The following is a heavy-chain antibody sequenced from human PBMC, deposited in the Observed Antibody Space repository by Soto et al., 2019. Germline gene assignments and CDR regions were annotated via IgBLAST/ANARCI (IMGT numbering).Heavy chain of an antibody. CDR2: IIPIFGTA. V-gene: IGHV1-69*01. CDR1: GGTFSSYA. J-gene: IGHJ3*02. D-gene: IGHD3-3*01. CDR3: ARRKYDFGGGAFDI. Sequence: QVQLVQSGAEVKKPGSSVKVSCKASGGTFSSYAISWVRQAPGQGLEWMGGIIPIFGTANYAQKFEGRVTNNADESTSTAYMELSSLGSEDTAVYYCARRKYDFGGGAFDIWGQGTMVTVSS.